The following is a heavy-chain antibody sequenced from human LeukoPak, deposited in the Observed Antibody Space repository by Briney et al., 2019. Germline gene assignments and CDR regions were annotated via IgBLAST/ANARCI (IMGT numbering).Heavy chain of an antibody. CDR2: ISGSGGST. CDR1: GFTFSSYA. Sequence: AGSLRLSCAASGFTFSSYAMSWVRQAPGKGLEWVSAISGSGGSTYYADSVKGRFTISRDNSKNTLYLQMNSLRAEDTAVYYCAKRYYYGSGSYYQEYYFDYWGQGTLVTVSS. V-gene: IGHV3-23*01. J-gene: IGHJ4*02. CDR3: AKRYYYGSGSYYQEYYFDY. D-gene: IGHD3-10*01.